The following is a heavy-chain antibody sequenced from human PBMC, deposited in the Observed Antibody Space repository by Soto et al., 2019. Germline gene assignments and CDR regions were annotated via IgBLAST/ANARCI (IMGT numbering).Heavy chain of an antibody. CDR1: GFTFSNYW. Sequence: EVQLVESGGGLVQPGGSLRLSCAASGFTFSNYWMHWVRQAPGKGLVWVSRINFDGSNTNYADSVKGRFTISRDNAKKTLYLQMNSLRAEDTAVYYCARVTVAGTVYYYYYYYMDVWGKGTTVTVSS. D-gene: IGHD6-19*01. CDR2: INFDGSNT. V-gene: IGHV3-74*01. J-gene: IGHJ6*03. CDR3: ARVTVAGTVYYYYYYYMDV.